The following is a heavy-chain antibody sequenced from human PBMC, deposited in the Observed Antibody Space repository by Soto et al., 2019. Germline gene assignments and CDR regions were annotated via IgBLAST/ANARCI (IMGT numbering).Heavy chain of an antibody. Sequence: EVQLVESGGGLVKPGGSLRLSCAASGFTFSSYSMNWVRQAPGKGLEWVSSISSSSSYIYYADSVKGRFTISRDNAKNSLNLQMNSLRAEDTAVYYCARGSGDFWSGYYYYYGMDVWGQGTTVTVSS. J-gene: IGHJ6*02. CDR1: GFTFSSYS. V-gene: IGHV3-21*01. CDR2: ISSSSSYI. CDR3: ARGSGDFWSGYYYYYGMDV. D-gene: IGHD3-3*01.